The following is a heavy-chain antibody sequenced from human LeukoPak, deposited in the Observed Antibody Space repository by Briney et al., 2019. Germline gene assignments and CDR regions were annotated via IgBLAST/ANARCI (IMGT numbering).Heavy chain of an antibody. CDR1: GFTFSSYA. D-gene: IGHD3-22*01. Sequence: GGSLRLSCAASGFTFSSYAMHWVRQAPGKGLEWVAVISYDGSNKYYADSVKGRFTISRDNSKNTLYLQMNSLRAEDTAVYYCARDLYGSSGPWSGFGYWGQGTLVAVSS. J-gene: IGHJ4*02. CDR2: ISYDGSNK. V-gene: IGHV3-30*04. CDR3: ARDLYGSSGPWSGFGY.